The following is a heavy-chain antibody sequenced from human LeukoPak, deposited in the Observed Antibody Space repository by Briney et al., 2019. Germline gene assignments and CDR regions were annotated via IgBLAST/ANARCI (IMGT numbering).Heavy chain of an antibody. CDR3: AKVTRYDFWSGYRDPYYYYYMDV. D-gene: IGHD3-3*01. J-gene: IGHJ6*03. CDR2: ISSSSSYI. V-gene: IGHV3-21*01. Sequence: SGGSLRLSCAASGFTFSSYSMNWVRQAPGKGLEWVSSISSSSSYIYYADSVKGRFTISRDKAKNTLYLQMNSLRAEDTAVYYCAKVTRYDFWSGYRDPYYYYYMDVWGKGTTVTVSS. CDR1: GFTFSSYS.